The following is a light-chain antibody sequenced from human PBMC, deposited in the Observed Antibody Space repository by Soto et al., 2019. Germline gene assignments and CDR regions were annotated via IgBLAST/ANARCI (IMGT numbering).Light chain of an antibody. Sequence: EIVLTQSPATLSLSPGERATLSCRASQSVNRNYLAWYQQKPGQAPRLLIFDASNTTTGIPDRFSGSGSGPDFTLTISRLEPEDFAVYYYQQYDRSPPTFGQGTKVEIK. V-gene: IGKV3-20*01. CDR1: QSVNRNY. J-gene: IGKJ1*01. CDR3: QQYDRSPPT. CDR2: DAS.